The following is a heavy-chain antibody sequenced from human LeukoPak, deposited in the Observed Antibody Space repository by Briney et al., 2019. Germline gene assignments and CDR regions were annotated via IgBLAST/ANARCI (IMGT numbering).Heavy chain of an antibody. J-gene: IGHJ4*02. CDR3: ARQGYTASHFSQDY. D-gene: IGHD5-12*01. CDR1: GGSINSYY. CDR2: IYTTGST. V-gene: IGHV4-4*07. Sequence: SETLSLTCTVSGGSINSYYWSWVRQPAGKGLAWIGRIYTTGSTNYNPSLRSRVTMSIDTSKNQFSLNLNSVTAADTAIYYCARQGYTASHFSQDYWGQGTLVTVSS.